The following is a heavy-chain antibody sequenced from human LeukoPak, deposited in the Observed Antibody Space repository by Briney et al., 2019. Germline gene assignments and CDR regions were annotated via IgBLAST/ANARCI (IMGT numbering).Heavy chain of an antibody. CDR1: GFTFSSYA. D-gene: IGHD6-19*01. CDR3: AKSPGGIVVGGFDY. V-gene: IGHV3-23*01. Sequence: PGGSLRLSCAASGFTFSSYAMSWVRQAPGKGLEWVSTISGGGTNTYYADSVKGRFTISRDNSKNTLYLQMNSLRAEDTAVYYCAKSPGGIVVGGFDYWGQGTLVTVSS. CDR2: ISGGGTNT. J-gene: IGHJ4*02.